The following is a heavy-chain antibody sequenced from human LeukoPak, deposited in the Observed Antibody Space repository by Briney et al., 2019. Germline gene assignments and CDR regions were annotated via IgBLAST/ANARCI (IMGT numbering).Heavy chain of an antibody. V-gene: IGHV6-1*01. J-gene: IGHJ4*02. CDR2: TYYRSGWYN. Sequence: SQTLSLTCAISGDSVSSNSAAWNWIRQSPSRGLEWLGRTYYRSGWYNDYAVSVKSRITINPDTSKNQFSLQLNSVTPEDTAVYHCVRDQKRDGSYFDYWGQGTLVTVSS. CDR3: VRDQKRDGSYFDY. D-gene: IGHD1-26*01. CDR1: GDSVSSNSAA.